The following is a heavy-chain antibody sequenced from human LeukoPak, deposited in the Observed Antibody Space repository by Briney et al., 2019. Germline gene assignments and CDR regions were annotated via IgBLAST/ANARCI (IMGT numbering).Heavy chain of an antibody. Sequence: GGSLRLSCAASGFTFSDYYMSWIRQAPGKGLEWVSYISSSGSTIYYADSVKGRFTISRDNDKNSLYLQMNSLRAEDTAVYYCARYYYDSRRIYWGQGTLVTVSS. V-gene: IGHV3-11*01. J-gene: IGHJ4*02. CDR2: ISSSGSTI. D-gene: IGHD3-22*01. CDR3: ARYYYDSRRIY. CDR1: GFTFSDYY.